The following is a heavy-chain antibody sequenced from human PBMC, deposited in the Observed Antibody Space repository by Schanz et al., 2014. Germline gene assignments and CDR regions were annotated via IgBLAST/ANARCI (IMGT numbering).Heavy chain of an antibody. CDR2: IGASGGDT. CDR1: GFAFSSYG. D-gene: IGHD6-25*01. J-gene: IGHJ4*02. Sequence: VQLVDSGGGLVKPGGSLRLSCLASGFAFSSYGMNWLRQAPGKGLEWVSVIGASGGDTYYADSVKGRFTISRDNSKNTLYLQMNSLRAEDTAVYYCAKVRYSSGWRGDYFDEWGQGTLVTVAS. V-gene: IGHV3-23*04. CDR3: AKVRYSSGWRGDYFDE.